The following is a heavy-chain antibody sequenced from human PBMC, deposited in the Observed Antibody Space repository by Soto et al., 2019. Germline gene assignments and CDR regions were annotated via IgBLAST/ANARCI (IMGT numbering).Heavy chain of an antibody. CDR1: GGSFSSSPGYY. V-gene: IGHV4-39*02. CDR2: VHPSGNT. J-gene: IGHJ4*02. Sequence: QLQLQESGPGLVKPSETLSLTCTVSGGSFSSSPGYYWGWMRQPPGKGLEWIGTVHPSGNTYYNPSFKSRVTISKDSSMNHRSLQLTSVTAADTAIYYCTTGGDAWKTGLWCQGTLVTASS. CDR3: TTGGDAWKTGL. D-gene: IGHD2-21*01.